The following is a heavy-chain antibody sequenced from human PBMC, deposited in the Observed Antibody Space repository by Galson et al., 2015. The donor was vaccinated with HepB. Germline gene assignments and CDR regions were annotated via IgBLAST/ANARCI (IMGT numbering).Heavy chain of an antibody. Sequence: VKVSCKASGYTFSSFAMHWLRQAPGQRLEWMGWITADNGNTKYSQKFQGRVTITRDTSANTAYMELSSLRSEDTAVYYCARGLGGGKAYWGQGTLVTVSS. CDR2: ITADNGNT. J-gene: IGHJ4*02. V-gene: IGHV1-3*01. CDR1: GYTFSSFA. D-gene: IGHD3/OR15-3a*01. CDR3: ARGLGGGKAY.